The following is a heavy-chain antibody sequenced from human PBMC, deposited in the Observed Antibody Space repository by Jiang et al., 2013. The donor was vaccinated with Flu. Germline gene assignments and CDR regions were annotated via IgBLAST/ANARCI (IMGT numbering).Heavy chain of an antibody. D-gene: IGHD2-15*01. V-gene: IGHV4-34*01. CDR1: GGSFSGYY. CDR3: ARRVAVVVAATTGMDV. Sequence: TLSLTCAVYGGSFSGYYWSWIRQPPGKGLEWIGEINHSGSTNYNPSLKSRVTISVDTSKNQFSLKLSSVTAADTAVYYCARRVAVVVAATTGMDVWGQGTTVTVSS. CDR2: INHSGST. J-gene: IGHJ6*02.